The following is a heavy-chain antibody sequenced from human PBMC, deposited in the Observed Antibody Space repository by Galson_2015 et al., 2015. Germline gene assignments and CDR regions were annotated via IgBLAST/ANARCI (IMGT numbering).Heavy chain of an antibody. CDR1: GFTFSSYA. CDR3: AKDLDYRNLYDY. CDR2: ISASSGDT. Sequence: SLRLSCAASGFTFSSYAMSWVRQAPGKGLEWVSTISASSGDTYYTDSVKGRFTISRDNSKNTLHLQMNSLRAEDTAVYFCAKDLDYRNLYDYWGQGTLVTVSS. V-gene: IGHV3-23*01. D-gene: IGHD4-11*01. J-gene: IGHJ4*02.